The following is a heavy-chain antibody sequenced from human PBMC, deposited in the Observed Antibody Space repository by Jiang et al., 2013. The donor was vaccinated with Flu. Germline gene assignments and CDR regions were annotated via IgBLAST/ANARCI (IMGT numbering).Heavy chain of an antibody. D-gene: IGHD3-22*01. J-gene: IGHJ4*02. CDR2: ISYDGSNK. CDR3: ARVEGEDDSSGYYYGGLDY. CDR1: GFTFSSYA. Sequence: LLESGGGVVQPGRPLRLSCAASGFTFSSYAMHWVRQAPGKGLEWVAVISYDGSNKYYADSVKGRFTISRDNSKNTLYLQMNSLRAEDTAVYYCARVEGEDDSSGYYYGGLDYWGQGTLVTVSS. V-gene: IGHV3-30*01.